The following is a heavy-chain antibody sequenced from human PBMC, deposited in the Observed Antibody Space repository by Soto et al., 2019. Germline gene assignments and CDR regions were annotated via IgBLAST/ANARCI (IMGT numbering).Heavy chain of an antibody. CDR3: VSAAKLELLFDY. CDR1: GGSISSSNYY. CDR2: IYYTEGT. Sequence: SETLSLTCTVRGGSISSSNYYWAWIRQPPGKGLERIGNIYYTEGTYYNPSLKSRVTISVDTSENQVSLKLFSVTAADTALYYCVSAAKLELLFDYWGQGIQVAVAS. V-gene: IGHV4-39*01. D-gene: IGHD3-10*01. J-gene: IGHJ4*02.